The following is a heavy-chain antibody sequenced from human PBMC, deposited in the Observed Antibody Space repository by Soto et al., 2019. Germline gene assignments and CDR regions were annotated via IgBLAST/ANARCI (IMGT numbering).Heavy chain of an antibody. CDR1: GGSISSGYYY. CDR2: IYYSGNT. Sequence: LSLTCSVSGGSISSGYYYWSWIRQPPGKGLEWIGNIYYSGNTYYNPSLKSRLIISIDTSKNQFSLNLTSVTAADTAVYYCARASQCKSYFDCFAWLDYWGQGTLVTVSS. V-gene: IGHV4-30-4*01. CDR3: ARASQCKSYFDCFAWLDY. D-gene: IGHD3-9*01. J-gene: IGHJ4*02.